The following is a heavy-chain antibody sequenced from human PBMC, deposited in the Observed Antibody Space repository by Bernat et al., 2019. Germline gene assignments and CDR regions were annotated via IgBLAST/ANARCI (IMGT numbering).Heavy chain of an antibody. CDR3: ARGRPGAIVVVAAAMIPWFDP. D-gene: IGHD2-2*01. V-gene: IGHV4-59*01. Sequence: QVQLQESGPGLVKPSETLSLTCTVSGGSISSYYWSWIRQPPGKGLEWIGYIYYSGSTNYNPALKSRVTISVDTSKNHFSLKLSSVTAADTAVYYCARGRPGAIVVVAAAMIPWFDPWGQGTLVTVSS. J-gene: IGHJ5*02. CDR2: IYYSGST. CDR1: GGSISSYY.